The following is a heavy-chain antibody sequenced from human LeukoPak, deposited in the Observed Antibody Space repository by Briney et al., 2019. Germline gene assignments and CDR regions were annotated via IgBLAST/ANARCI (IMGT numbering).Heavy chain of an antibody. CDR3: ARDSLGGDY. CDR2: IWNGGSKK. Sequence: GGAQRLSCAASGFTFSTFGMHWVRRAPGKGLEWVAVIWNGGSKKFYADSVKGRFTISRDNSKNTLYLQMNSLRAEDTAVYYCARDSLGGDYWGQGTLVTVSS. V-gene: IGHV3-33*08. J-gene: IGHJ4*02. CDR1: GFTFSTFG. D-gene: IGHD3-16*01.